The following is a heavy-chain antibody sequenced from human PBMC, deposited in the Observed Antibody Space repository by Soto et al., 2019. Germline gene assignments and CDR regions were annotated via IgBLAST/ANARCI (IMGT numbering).Heavy chain of an antibody. CDR3: ARLRYGWSSSFHFNHMDV. V-gene: IGHV4-34*01. D-gene: IGHD6-19*01. CDR2: IGHSGST. Sequence: SETLSLTCAVYGGSLRDHSWSWIRQPPGKGLEWIGDIGHSGSTNYSPSLKSRVTISGDTSKDQFSLKLTSVTAADTAVYYFARLRYGWSSSFHFNHMDVWGKGTTVTVSS. CDR1: GGSLRDHS. J-gene: IGHJ6*03.